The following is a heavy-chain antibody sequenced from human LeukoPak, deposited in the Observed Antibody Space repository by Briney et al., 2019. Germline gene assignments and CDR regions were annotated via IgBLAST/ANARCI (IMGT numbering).Heavy chain of an antibody. CDR2: IIPILGIA. CDR1: GGTFSSYA. CDR3: ARVITMIVVGTTGYFDY. D-gene: IGHD3-22*01. J-gene: IGHJ4*02. V-gene: IGHV1-69*04. Sequence: SVKVSCKASGGTFSSYAISWVRQAPGQGLEWMGRIIPILGIANYAQKLQGRVTMTTDTSTSTAYMELRSLRSDDTAVYYCARVITMIVVGTTGYFDYWGQGTLVTVSS.